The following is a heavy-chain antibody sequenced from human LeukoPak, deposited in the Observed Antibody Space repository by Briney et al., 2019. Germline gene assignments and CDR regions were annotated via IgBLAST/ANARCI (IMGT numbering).Heavy chain of an antibody. D-gene: IGHD3-10*01. J-gene: IGHJ4*02. Sequence: VASVKVSCKASGGTFSSYAISWVRQAPGQGLEWMGRIIPILGIANYAQKFQGRVTITADKSTSTAYMELSSLRSEDTAVYYCARDYYGSGSYDYWGQGTLVTVSS. CDR2: IIPILGIA. V-gene: IGHV1-69*04. CDR3: ARDYYGSGSYDY. CDR1: GGTFSSYA.